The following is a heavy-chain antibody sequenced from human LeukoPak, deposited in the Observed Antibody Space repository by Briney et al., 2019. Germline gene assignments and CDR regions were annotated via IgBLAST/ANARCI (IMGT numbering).Heavy chain of an antibody. CDR1: GFTVSSNY. CDR2: IYSGGST. D-gene: IGHD6-6*01. CDR3: ARTRGYSSSPIRTPCFDY. V-gene: IGHV3-53*01. Sequence: GGSLRLSCAASGFTVSSNYMSWVRQAPGKGLEWVSVIYSGGSTYYAGSVKGRFTISRDNSKNTLYLQMNSLRAEDTAVYYCARTRGYSSSPIRTPCFDYWGQGTLVTVSS. J-gene: IGHJ4*02.